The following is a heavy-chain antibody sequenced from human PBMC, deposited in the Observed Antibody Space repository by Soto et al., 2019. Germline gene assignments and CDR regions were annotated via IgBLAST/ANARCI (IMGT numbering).Heavy chain of an antibody. CDR3: GRSRYTPSSCGSFLVY. J-gene: IGHJ4*02. CDR2: LSTGTDA. CDR1: GFTVSSSY. Sequence: HPGGSLRLSCAASGFTVSSSYLTWVRQAPGKGLEWVALLSTGTDADYADSVKCRFTISRDSSKNTLYLQMHSLRAEVTAMYFCGRSRYTPSSCGSFLVYCGQGPLLTASS. D-gene: IGHD2-2*01. V-gene: IGHV3-53*01.